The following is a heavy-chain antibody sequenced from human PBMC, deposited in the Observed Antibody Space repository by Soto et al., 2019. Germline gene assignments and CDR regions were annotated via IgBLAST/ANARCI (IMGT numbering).Heavy chain of an antibody. V-gene: IGHV3-30-3*01. CDR1: GFHFISYG. D-gene: IGHD5-18*01. CDR2: ISYDGSNK. CDR3: AREIGYSYGTFDY. Sequence: GGSQRLSCAASGFHFISYGMHWVSKATGKGLEWVAVISYDGSNKDYADSVKGQFTISRDNSRNTLYLQLNSLRAEDTAVYYCAREIGYSYGTFDYWGQGTLVTVSS. J-gene: IGHJ4*02.